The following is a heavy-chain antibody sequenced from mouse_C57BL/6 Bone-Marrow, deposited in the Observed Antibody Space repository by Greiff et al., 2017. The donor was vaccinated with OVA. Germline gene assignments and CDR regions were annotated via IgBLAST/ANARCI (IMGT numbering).Heavy chain of an antibody. CDR3: ASYYYGSSSNWDVL. CDR1: GYTFTSYG. CDR2: IYPRSGNT. Sequence: HLQHSGAELARPGASVKLSCKASGYTFTSYGISWVKQRTGQGLEWIGEIYPRSGNTYYNEKFKGKATLTADKSSSTAYMELRSLTSEDSAVYFCASYYYGSSSNWDVLWGQGTTLTVSS. V-gene: IGHV1-81*01. D-gene: IGHD1-1*01. J-gene: IGHJ2*01.